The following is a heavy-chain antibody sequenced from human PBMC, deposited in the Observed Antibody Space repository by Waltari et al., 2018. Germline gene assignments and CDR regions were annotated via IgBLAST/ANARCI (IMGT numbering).Heavy chain of an antibody. V-gene: IGHV3-72*01. Sequence: EVQLVESGGGLGQPGGSLRLSWAASGFPLSDYALDWVRQAPEKGLEWVGRSRNKARSYITEYAASVKGRFTISRDASKNSLYLQMNSLKTEDTAVYYCARDLDGDSNLDYWGQGTLVAVSS. J-gene: IGHJ4*02. CDR1: GFPLSDYA. D-gene: IGHD2-21*02. CDR2: SRNKARSYIT. CDR3: ARDLDGDSNLDY.